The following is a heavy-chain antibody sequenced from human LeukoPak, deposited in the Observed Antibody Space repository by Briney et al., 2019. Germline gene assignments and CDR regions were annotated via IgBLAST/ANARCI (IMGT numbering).Heavy chain of an antibody. CDR2: ISSSSRSSTI. J-gene: IGHJ4*02. V-gene: IGHV3-48*01. CDR1: GFIFSSYS. D-gene: IGHD1-1*01. CDR3: ARVDYTNWYSFDY. Sequence: PGXSLRLSCAASGFIFSSYSMNWVRQAPGKGLEWVSYISSSSRSSTIYYAASVKGRFTISRDNAKNSLYLQMNSLRAEDTAVYYCARVDYTNWYSFDYWGQGTLVTVSS.